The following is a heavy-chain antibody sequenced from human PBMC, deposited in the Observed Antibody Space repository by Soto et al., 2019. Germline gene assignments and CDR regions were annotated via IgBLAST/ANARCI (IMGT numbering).Heavy chain of an antibody. CDR3: AKDRFPFYIVVVPAARVHRWFDP. CDR2: ISGSGGRT. Sequence: GGSLRLSCAASGFTFSSYAMSWVRQAPGKGLEWVSAISGSGGRTYYADSVKGRFTISRDNSKNTLYLQMNSLRAEDTAVYYCAKDRFPFYIVVVPAARVHRWFDPWGQGTLVTVSS. J-gene: IGHJ5*02. CDR1: GFTFSSYA. V-gene: IGHV3-23*01. D-gene: IGHD2-2*01.